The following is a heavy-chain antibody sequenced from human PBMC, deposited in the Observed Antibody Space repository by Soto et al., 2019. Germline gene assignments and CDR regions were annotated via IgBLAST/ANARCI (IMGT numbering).Heavy chain of an antibody. CDR2: IYWDDDK. CDR3: AHIPNYYQYDWFDP. Sequence: QITLKESGPTLVKPTQTLTLTCTFSGFSLTTRGVGVGWIRQPSGKALECLALIYWDDDKRYSPSLQSRLSITKDTSKNQVVLTMTNVDPVDTATYYCAHIPNYYQYDWFDPWGQGTLVSVSS. J-gene: IGHJ5*02. V-gene: IGHV2-5*02. CDR1: GFSLTTRGVG. D-gene: IGHD3-16*01.